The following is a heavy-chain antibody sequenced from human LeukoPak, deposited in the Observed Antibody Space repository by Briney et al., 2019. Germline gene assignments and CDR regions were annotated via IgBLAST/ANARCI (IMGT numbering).Heavy chain of an antibody. CDR2: IYYTGST. CDR3: ARVLVAVAPYYFDY. Sequence: SQTLSLTCTVSGGSISSGGYYWSWIRQPPGKGLEWIAYIYYTGSTNYNPSLKSRVTISLDTSKNQFSLKLSSVTAADTAEYYCARVLVAVAPYYFDYWGQGTLVTVSS. V-gene: IGHV4-61*08. J-gene: IGHJ4*02. CDR1: GGSISSGGYY. D-gene: IGHD6-19*01.